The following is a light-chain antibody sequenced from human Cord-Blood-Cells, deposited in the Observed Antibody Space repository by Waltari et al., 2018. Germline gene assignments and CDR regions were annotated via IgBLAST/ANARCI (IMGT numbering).Light chain of an antibody. CDR3: CSYAGSWV. Sequence: QSALTQPASVSGSPGQSITISCTGTSSDVGSYNLVSWYQQHPGKAPKRMIYEGSKRPPGVSNRVSGSKSGNTASLTISGLQAEDEADYYCCSYAGSWVFGGGTKLTVL. CDR1: SSDVGSYNL. J-gene: IGLJ3*02. CDR2: EGS. V-gene: IGLV2-23*01.